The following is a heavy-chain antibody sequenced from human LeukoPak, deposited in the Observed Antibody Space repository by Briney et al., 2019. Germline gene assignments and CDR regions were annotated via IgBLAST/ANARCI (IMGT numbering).Heavy chain of an antibody. CDR3: ARGPWSSAWYFDY. V-gene: IGHV3-74*01. J-gene: IGHJ4*02. D-gene: IGHD6-19*01. CDR2: INSDGSSI. Sequence: GGSLRLSCAASGFTFSSYWMHWVRQAPGKGLVWVSRINSDGSSISYADSVKGRFTISRDNAKNTLYLQMNSLRAEDTAVYYCARGPWSSAWYFDYWGQGTLVTVSS. CDR1: GFTFSSYW.